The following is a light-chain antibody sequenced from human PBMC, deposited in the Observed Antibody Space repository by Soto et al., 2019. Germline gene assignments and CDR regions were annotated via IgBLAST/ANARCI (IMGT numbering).Light chain of an antibody. V-gene: IGLV2-23*02. CDR1: SSDIGSYDL. CDR2: EVT. CDR3: CSFADFTYV. Sequence: QSALTQPASVSGSPGQSITISCTGTSSDIGSYDLVSWYQQHPGTAPELIIYEVTKRPSGVSTRFSGSKSGNTASLTISGLQAVDEADYYCCSFADFTYVFGTGTKVTVL. J-gene: IGLJ1*01.